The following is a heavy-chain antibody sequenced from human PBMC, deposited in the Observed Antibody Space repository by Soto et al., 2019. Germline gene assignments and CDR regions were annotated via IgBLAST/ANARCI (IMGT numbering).Heavy chain of an antibody. Sequence: GGSLRLSCAASGFTFSSYSMNWVRQAPGKGLEWVSYISSSSSTIYYADSVKGRFTISRDNAKNSLYLQMNSLRDEVVAVYYCAVSGYSSCWYAFDVWGQGTMVTVSS. D-gene: IGHD6-19*01. CDR3: AVSGYSSCWYAFDV. J-gene: IGHJ3*01. CDR2: ISSSSSTI. V-gene: IGHV3-48*02. CDR1: GFTFSSYS.